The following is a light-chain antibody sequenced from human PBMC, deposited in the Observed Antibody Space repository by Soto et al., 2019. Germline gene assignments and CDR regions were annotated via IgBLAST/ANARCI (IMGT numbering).Light chain of an antibody. CDR1: QSVSSSY. J-gene: IGKJ1*01. CDR2: GAS. V-gene: IGKV3-20*01. CDR3: QQYGSSSWT. Sequence: VVLTQSPRTVSLSPLEIATSSFRRSQSVSSSYLAWYQQRPGQAPRLLIYGASSRATGIPDRFSGSGSGTDFTLTISRLEPEDFAVYYCQQYGSSSWTFGQGTKVDI.